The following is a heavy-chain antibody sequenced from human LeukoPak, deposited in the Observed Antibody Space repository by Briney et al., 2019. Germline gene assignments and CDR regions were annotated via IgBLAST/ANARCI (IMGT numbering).Heavy chain of an antibody. CDR3: ARGIIDWSSTKYYFDY. CDR1: GWSFSGYY. D-gene: IGHD3-16*02. V-gene: IGHV4-34*01. J-gene: IGHJ4*02. CDR2: INHSGST. Sequence: PSETLSLTCAVYGWSFSGYYWSWLRQPPGKGLEWIGEINHSGSTNYNPSLKSRVTISIDTSKNQFSLKLSSVTAADTAVYYCARGIIDWSSTKYYFDYWGQGTLVTVSS.